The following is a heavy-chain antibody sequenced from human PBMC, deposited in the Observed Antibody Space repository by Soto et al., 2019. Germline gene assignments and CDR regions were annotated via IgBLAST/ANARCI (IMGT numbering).Heavy chain of an antibody. V-gene: IGHV1-3*01. CDR1: GYTFTSYA. CDR3: AREGSSPAGWFDP. Sequence: SGAEVKKPGASVKVSCKASGYTFTSYAMHWVRQAPGQRLEWMGWINAGNGNTKYSQKFQGRVTITRDTSASTAYMELSSLRSEDTAVYYWAREGSSPAGWFDPWGQGTLVTVSS. CDR2: INAGNGNT. D-gene: IGHD6-13*01. J-gene: IGHJ5*02.